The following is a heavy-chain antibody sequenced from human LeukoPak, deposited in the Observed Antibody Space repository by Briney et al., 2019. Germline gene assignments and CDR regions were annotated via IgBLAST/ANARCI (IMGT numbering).Heavy chain of an antibody. CDR3: ARRFVNSGGYYYDDF. Sequence: PSEALSLSCTASGGSISSSYWSWVRQPPGKGLEWIGYMQYGGSTNYNPSRKSRVSISLDTTENQFSLKLSSVTAADTAVYFWARRFVNSGGYYYDDFWGQGTLGTVSS. D-gene: IGHD3-22*01. J-gene: IGHJ4*02. V-gene: IGHV4-59*08. CDR2: MQYGGST. CDR1: GGSISSSY.